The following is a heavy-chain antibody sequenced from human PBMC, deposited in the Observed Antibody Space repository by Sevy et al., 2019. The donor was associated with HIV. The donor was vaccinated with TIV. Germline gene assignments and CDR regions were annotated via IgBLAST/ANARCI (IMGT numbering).Heavy chain of an antibody. CDR1: GFTFGDYA. CDR2: IRRNSHEPYGGTT. Sequence: GGSLRLSCTSSGFTFGDYAMSWFRQAPGKGLEWVAFIRRNSHEPYGGTTEYAASVKGRFTISRDDSKSMAYLQMNSLNTEDTAVYYCTRALATADTPEYYFDYWGQGILVTVSS. J-gene: IGHJ4*02. D-gene: IGHD5-12*01. V-gene: IGHV3-49*03. CDR3: TRALATADTPEYYFDY.